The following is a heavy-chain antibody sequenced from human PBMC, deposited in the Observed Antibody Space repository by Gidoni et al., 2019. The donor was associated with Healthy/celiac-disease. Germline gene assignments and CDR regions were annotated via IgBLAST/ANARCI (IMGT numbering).Heavy chain of an antibody. Sequence: EVQLLESGGGLVQPGGSLRLSCAASGFTFSRYAMSWVRQAPGKGLEWGSASSGSGGSTYYADSVKGRFTISRDNSKNTLYLQMNSLRAEDTAVYYCAKRKDGDFDYWGQGTLVTVSS. J-gene: IGHJ4*02. CDR1: GFTFSRYA. CDR2: SSGSGGST. V-gene: IGHV3-23*01. CDR3: AKRKDGDFDY. D-gene: IGHD4-17*01.